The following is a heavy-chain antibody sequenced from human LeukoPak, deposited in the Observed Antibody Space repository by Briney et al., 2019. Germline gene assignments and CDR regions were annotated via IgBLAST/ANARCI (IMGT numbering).Heavy chain of an antibody. CDR1: GGSISSSSYY. V-gene: IGHV4-39*01. CDR2: IYYSGST. D-gene: IGHD5-18*01. J-gene: IGHJ4*02. Sequence: SETLSLTCTVSGGSISSSSYYWGWIRQPPGKGLEWIGSIYYSGSTYYNPSLKSRVTISVDTSKNQFSRKLSSVTAADTAVYYCARAPPRYVDTAMALDYWGQGTLVTVSS. CDR3: ARAPPRYVDTAMALDY.